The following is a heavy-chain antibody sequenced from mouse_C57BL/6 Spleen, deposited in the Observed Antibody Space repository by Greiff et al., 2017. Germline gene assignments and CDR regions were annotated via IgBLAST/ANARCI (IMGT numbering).Heavy chain of an antibody. CDR1: GFTFSDYG. Sequence: EVKLQESGGGLVKPGGSLKLSCAASGFTFSDYGMHWVRQAPEKGLEWVAYISSGSSTIYYADTVKGRFTISRDNAKNTLFLQMTSLRSEDTAMYYCARIHYGSSYWYFDVWGTGTTVTVSS. CDR3: ARIHYGSSYWYFDV. V-gene: IGHV5-17*01. CDR2: ISSGSSTI. D-gene: IGHD1-1*01. J-gene: IGHJ1*03.